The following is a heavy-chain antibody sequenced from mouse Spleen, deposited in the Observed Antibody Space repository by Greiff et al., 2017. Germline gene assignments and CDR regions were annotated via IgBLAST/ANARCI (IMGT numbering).Heavy chain of an antibody. CDR3: ASNYERVWYFDV. Sequence: EVQLQESGPGLVKPSQSLSLTCSVTGYSITSGYYWNWIRQFPGNKLEWMGYISYDGSNNYNPSLKNRISITRDTSKNQFFLKLNSVTTEDTATYYCASNYERVWYFDVWGAGTTVTVSS. CDR2: ISYDGSN. D-gene: IGHD2-1*01. V-gene: IGHV3-6*01. CDR1: GYSITSGYY. J-gene: IGHJ1*01.